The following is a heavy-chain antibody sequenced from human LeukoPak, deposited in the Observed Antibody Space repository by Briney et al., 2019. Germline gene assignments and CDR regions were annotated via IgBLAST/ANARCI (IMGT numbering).Heavy chain of an antibody. CDR3: ARGNLGIAAAGTLRFDP. V-gene: IGHV1-18*01. CDR2: ISPYTTKT. Sequence: GASVKVSCKASGYTFISYGITWVRQAPGQGLEWMGWISPYTTKTNYVQKLQGRVTMTTDTSTSTAYMELRSLRSDDTAVYYCARGNLGIAAAGTLRFDPWGQGTLVTVSS. CDR1: GYTFISYG. J-gene: IGHJ5*02. D-gene: IGHD6-13*01.